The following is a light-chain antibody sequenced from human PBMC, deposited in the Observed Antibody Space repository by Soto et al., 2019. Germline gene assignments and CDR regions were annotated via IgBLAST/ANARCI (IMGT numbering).Light chain of an antibody. V-gene: IGKV2-28*01. CDR2: LGS. CDR3: MQAIQTPLT. Sequence: DIVMTQSPLSLPVTPGEAASISCRSSQSLQHSNKYNYLDWYLQKPGQSPQLLIYLGSNRASGVPDRFSGSGSGTDFTLKIRRVEAEDVGVYSCMQAIQTPLTFGGGTKVDIK. J-gene: IGKJ4*01. CDR1: QSLQHSNKYNY.